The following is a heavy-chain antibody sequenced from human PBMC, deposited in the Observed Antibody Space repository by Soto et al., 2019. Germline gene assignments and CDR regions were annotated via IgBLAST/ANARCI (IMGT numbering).Heavy chain of an antibody. V-gene: IGHV4-4*02. J-gene: IGHJ4*02. CDR1: GGSISETYW. Sequence: QVQLQESGPGLVEPSETLSLTCAVSGGSISETYWWSWGRQPPGKGLEWIGEISYRGTTHYNPSLSSRVTISMDTSRNQISLSLISVTAADSASYYCARHIGVTGTRGFDYWGQGTLVTVSS. D-gene: IGHD6-19*01. CDR2: ISYRGTT. CDR3: ARHIGVTGTRGFDY.